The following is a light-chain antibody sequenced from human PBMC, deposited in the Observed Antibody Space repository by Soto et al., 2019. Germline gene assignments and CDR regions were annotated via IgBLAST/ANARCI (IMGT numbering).Light chain of an antibody. J-gene: IGKJ2*01. Sequence: IVLTQSPGTLSLSPGEGATLSCRASQSVSSNYLAWYQQRPGQTPGLLIYGASNRATGIPDRFSGSGSVTDFTLTISRLEPEDFAVYYCQQYGTAPYAFGQGTRLEI. V-gene: IGKV3-20*01. CDR3: QQYGTAPYA. CDR1: QSVSSNY. CDR2: GAS.